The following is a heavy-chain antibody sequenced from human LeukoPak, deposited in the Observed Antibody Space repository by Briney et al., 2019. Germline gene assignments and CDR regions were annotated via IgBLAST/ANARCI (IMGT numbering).Heavy chain of an antibody. CDR2: IYYSGST. V-gene: IGHV4-39*07. J-gene: IGHJ3*02. CDR1: GGSISSSSYY. CDR3: ARDRLRDSDAFDI. Sequence: SETLSLTCTVYGGSISSSSYYWGWIRQPPGKGLEWIGSIYYSGSTYYNPSLKSRVTISVDTSKNQFSLKLSSVTAADTAVYYCARDRLRDSDAFDIWGQGTMVTVSS.